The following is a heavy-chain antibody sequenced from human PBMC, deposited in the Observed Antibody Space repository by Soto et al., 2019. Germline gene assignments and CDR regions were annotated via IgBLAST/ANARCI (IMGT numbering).Heavy chain of an antibody. D-gene: IGHD3-9*01. CDR3: ARAVFLTFTRVYDMDV. CDR2: IIPMFGTT. CDR1: GGTFSSYS. Sequence: QVQLVQSGAEVKTPGSSVKVSCKASGGTFSSYSINWVRQAPVQGLEWVGRIIPMFGTTYYAERFQGRVTFTADQSTSTAYMEVTNLTSEDTAVYYCARAVFLTFTRVYDMDVWGQGTTVTVSS. J-gene: IGHJ6*02. V-gene: IGHV1-69*18.